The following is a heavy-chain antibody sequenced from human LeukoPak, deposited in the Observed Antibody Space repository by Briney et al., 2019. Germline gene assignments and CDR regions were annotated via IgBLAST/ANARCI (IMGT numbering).Heavy chain of an antibody. Sequence: GGSLRLSCAASGFTFSSYSMNWVRQAPGKGLEWVSSISSSSSYIYYADSVKGRFTISRDNAKNSLCLQMNSLRAEDTAVYYCARERALLLYGDYVPESFDYCGQGTLVTVSS. J-gene: IGHJ4*02. V-gene: IGHV3-21*01. CDR3: ARERALLLYGDYVPESFDY. CDR2: ISSSSSYI. D-gene: IGHD4-17*01. CDR1: GFTFSSYS.